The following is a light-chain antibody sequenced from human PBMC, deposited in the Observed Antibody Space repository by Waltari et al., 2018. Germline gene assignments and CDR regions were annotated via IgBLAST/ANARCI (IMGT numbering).Light chain of an antibody. J-gene: IGKJ1*01. CDR3: QMYVRLPVT. CDR2: GAS. Sequence: EIVLTQSPGTLSLSPGEGATLSCRASQSVGRSLVWYQQRPGRAPRLLIYGASSRATGIPYRFTGSGSGTDFSLTISRLEPEDFAVYYCQMYVRLPVTFGQGTKVEI. V-gene: IGKV3-20*01. CDR1: QSVGRS.